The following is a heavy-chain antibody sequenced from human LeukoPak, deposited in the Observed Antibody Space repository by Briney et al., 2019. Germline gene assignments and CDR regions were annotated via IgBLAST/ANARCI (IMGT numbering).Heavy chain of an antibody. CDR2: IYSGGST. J-gene: IGHJ1*01. D-gene: IGHD3-22*01. Sequence: AGGSLRLSCAASGFTVSSNYMSWVRQAPGKGLEWVSVIYSGGSTYYADSVKGRFTISRDNSKNTLYLQMNSLRAEDTAVYYCARDSDSSGYYYAAGYFQHWGQGTLVTVSS. CDR1: GFTVSSNY. V-gene: IGHV3-53*01. CDR3: ARDSDSSGYYYAAGYFQH.